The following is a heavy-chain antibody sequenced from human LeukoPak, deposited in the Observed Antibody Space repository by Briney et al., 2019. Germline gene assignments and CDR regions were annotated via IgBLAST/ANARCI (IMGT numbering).Heavy chain of an antibody. CDR1: GYTFTGYY. J-gene: IGHJ5*02. CDR2: INPNSGGT. D-gene: IGHD3-22*01. CDR3: ARDSLWYYYDSSGYGWFDP. Sequence: ASVKVSCKASGYTFTGYYMHWVRQAPGQGLKWMGRINPNSGGTNYAQKFRGRVTMTRDTSISTAYMELSRLRSDDTAVYYCARDSLWYYYDSSGYGWFDPWGQGTLVTVSS. V-gene: IGHV1-2*06.